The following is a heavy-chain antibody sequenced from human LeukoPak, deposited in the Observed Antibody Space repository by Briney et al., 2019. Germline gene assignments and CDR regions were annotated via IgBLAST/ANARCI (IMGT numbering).Heavy chain of an antibody. CDR3: AKAMGAFYFDS. CDR2: ISASGPGT. CDR1: GFTFSSYA. J-gene: IGHJ4*02. D-gene: IGHD1-26*01. V-gene: IGHV3-23*01. Sequence: GGSLRLSCAASGFTFSSYAMSWVRQAPGKGLEWVSGISASGPGTYYPDSVKGRFTISRDGSKNTLYLQMSGLRAEDTAVYYCAKAMGAFYFDSWGQGSLVTVSS.